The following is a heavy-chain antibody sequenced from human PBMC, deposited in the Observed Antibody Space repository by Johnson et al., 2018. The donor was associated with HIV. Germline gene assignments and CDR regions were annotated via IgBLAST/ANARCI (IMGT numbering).Heavy chain of an antibody. CDR1: GFSVRNNY. V-gene: IGHV3-53*01. CDR3: VRCGSGWSAFDI. D-gene: IGHD6-19*01. CDR2: FDTTGGT. Sequence: VQLVESGGGLIQPGGSLRISCAVSGFSVRNNYMSWVRQAPGKGLEWVSVFDTTGGTNYADFAKGRFTISTDTSKNTLYLHMRSLRPEDKAVYFCVRCGSGWSAFDIWGQGSMVTVSS. J-gene: IGHJ3*02.